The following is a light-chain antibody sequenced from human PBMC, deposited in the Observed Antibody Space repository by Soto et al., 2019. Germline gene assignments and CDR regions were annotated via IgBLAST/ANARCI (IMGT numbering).Light chain of an antibody. Sequence: EIVLTQSPATLSLSPGERATLSCRASQSVSSYLAWYQQKPGQAPRLLIYDASNRATGIPARFSGSGSGTDVNLTIRSLEPEDFAVYYCHQPGAWTFGQGTKVEIK. V-gene: IGKV3-11*01. CDR2: DAS. J-gene: IGKJ1*01. CDR3: HQPGAWT. CDR1: QSVSSY.